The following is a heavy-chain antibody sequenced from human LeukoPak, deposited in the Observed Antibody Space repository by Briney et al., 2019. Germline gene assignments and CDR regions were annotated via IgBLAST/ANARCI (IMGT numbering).Heavy chain of an antibody. Sequence: PGGSLRLSCAASGFTFSSYGMHWVRQAPGKGLEWVAFIRYDGSNKYYADSVKGRFTISRDNSKNTLYLQMNSLRAEDTAVYYCAKDQEDNYDSSGYYSEYFQHWGQGTLVIVSS. J-gene: IGHJ1*01. V-gene: IGHV3-30*02. CDR1: GFTFSSYG. CDR2: IRYDGSNK. CDR3: AKDQEDNYDSSGYYSEYFQH. D-gene: IGHD3-22*01.